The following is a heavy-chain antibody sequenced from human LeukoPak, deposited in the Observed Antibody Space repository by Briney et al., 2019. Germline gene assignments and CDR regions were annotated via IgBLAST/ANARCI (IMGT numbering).Heavy chain of an antibody. CDR3: ARVGNSGGYYYPLDY. CDR2: TRDRANSYTT. V-gene: IGHV3-72*01. CDR1: GFTFSDHY. J-gene: IGHJ4*02. D-gene: IGHD3-22*01. Sequence: GGSLRLSCAASGFTFSDHYIDWVRQAPGKGLEWVGRTRDRANSYTTEYAASVKDRFTFSRDDSKNSVYLQMNSLKAEDTAVYYCARVGNSGGYYYPLDYWGQGTLVTVSS.